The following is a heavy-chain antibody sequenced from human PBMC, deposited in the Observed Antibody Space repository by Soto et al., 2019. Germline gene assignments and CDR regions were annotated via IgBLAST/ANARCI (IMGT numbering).Heavy chain of an antibody. CDR2: ISYDGSNK. D-gene: IGHD6-19*01. V-gene: IGHV3-30-3*01. CDR3: ARLTVAGLIDY. CDR1: GFTFSSYA. Sequence: GGSLRLSCAASGFTFSSYAMHWVRQAPGKGLEWVAVISYDGSNKYYADSVKGRFTISRDNSKNTLYLQMNSLRAEDTAVYYCARLTVAGLIDYWGQGTLVTVSS. J-gene: IGHJ4*02.